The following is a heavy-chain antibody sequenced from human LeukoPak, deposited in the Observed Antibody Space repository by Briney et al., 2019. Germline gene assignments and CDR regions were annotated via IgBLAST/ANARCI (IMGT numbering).Heavy chain of an antibody. D-gene: IGHD2-21*02. J-gene: IGHJ4*02. CDR2: INPNSGGT. CDR1: GYTFTGYY. V-gene: IGHV1-2*02. Sequence: ASVKVSCKASGYTFTGYYMHWVRQAPGQGLEWMGWINPNSGGTNYAQKFQGRVTMTRDTSISTAYMELSRLRSDDTAVYYCARGGGDCGGDCYIDYWGQGTLVTVSS. CDR3: ARGGGDCGGDCYIDY.